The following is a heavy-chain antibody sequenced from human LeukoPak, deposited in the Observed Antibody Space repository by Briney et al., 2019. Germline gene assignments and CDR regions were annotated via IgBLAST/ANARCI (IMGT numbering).Heavy chain of an antibody. V-gene: IGHV4-4*07. CDR2: IYTSGST. D-gene: IGHD3-9*01. Sequence: SETLSLTCTVSGGSISSYYWSWIRQPAGKGLEWIGRIYTSGSTNYNPSLKSRVTMSVDTSKNQFSLKLSSVTAADTAVYYCARARGDILTGYYYYYYMDVWGKGTTVTISS. CDR1: GGSISSYY. J-gene: IGHJ6*03. CDR3: ARARGDILTGYYYYYYMDV.